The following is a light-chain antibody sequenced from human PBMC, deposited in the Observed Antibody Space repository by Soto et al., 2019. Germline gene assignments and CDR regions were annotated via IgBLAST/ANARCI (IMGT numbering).Light chain of an antibody. J-gene: IGLJ1*01. CDR3: SSYAGSSTYL. CDR2: EVT. CDR1: NTDVGGYNY. V-gene: IGLV2-8*01. Sequence: QSVLTQPPSASGSPGQSVTISCTGSNTDVGGYNYVSWYQQYPGKAPKVMIYEVTKRPSGVPARFSGSRSGNTASLTISGLQAEDEADYYCSSYAGSSTYLFGSATKLTVL.